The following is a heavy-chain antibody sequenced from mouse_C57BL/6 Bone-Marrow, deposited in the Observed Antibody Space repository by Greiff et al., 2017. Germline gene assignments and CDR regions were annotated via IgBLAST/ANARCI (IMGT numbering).Heavy chain of an antibody. CDR3: AREGGRLWYFDV. CDR2: INYDGSST. J-gene: IGHJ1*03. V-gene: IGHV5-16*01. Sequence: EVKLMESEGGLVQPGRSMKLSCTASGFTFSDYYMAWVRQVPEKGLEWVANINYDGSSTYYLDSLKSRFIISRDNAKNILYLQMSSLKSEDTATYYCAREGGRLWYFDVWGTGTTVTVAS. D-gene: IGHD3-3*01. CDR1: GFTFSDYY.